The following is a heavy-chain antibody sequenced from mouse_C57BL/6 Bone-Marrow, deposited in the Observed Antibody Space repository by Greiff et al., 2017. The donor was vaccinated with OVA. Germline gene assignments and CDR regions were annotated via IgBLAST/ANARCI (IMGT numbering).Heavy chain of an antibody. V-gene: IGHV1-9*01. D-gene: IGHD2-3*01. CDR2: ILPGSGST. CDR3: ARRWLLRLAWFAY. CDR1: GYTFTGYW. J-gene: IGHJ3*01. Sequence: VQLQQSGAELMKPGASVKLSCKATGYTFTGYWIEWVKQRPGHGLKWIGEILPGSGSTNYNEKFKGKAPFTADTSSNTAYMQLSSLTPEDSTIYYCARRWLLRLAWFAYWGQGTLVTVSA.